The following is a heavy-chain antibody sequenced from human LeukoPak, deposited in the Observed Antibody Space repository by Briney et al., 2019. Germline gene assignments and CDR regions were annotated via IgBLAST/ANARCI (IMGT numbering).Heavy chain of an antibody. Sequence: PGGSLRLSCAASGFTFSSYSMNWVRQAPGKGLEWVSSISSSSSYIYYADSVKGRFTISRDNAKNSLYLQMNSLRAEDTAVYYCLGYSDPHTSSYYYYYMDVWGKGTTVTVSS. J-gene: IGHJ6*03. V-gene: IGHV3-21*01. CDR1: GFTFSSYS. CDR2: ISSSSSYI. D-gene: IGHD5-12*01. CDR3: LGYSDPHTSSYYYYYMDV.